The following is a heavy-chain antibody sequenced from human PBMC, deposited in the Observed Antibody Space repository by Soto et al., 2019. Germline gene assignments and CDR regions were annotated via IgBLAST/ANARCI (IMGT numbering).Heavy chain of an antibody. CDR2: ISGSGGST. D-gene: IGHD3-22*01. CDR3: TKEYFYDIVPLSAFDF. Sequence: GGSLRLSCAASGFSFSNYAMNWVRQAPGKGLEWVSAISGSGGSTYYADSVKGRFTISRDNSKNTLYLQMNSLRAEDTAVYYCTKEYFYDIVPLSAFDFWGQGTRVTLSS. CDR1: GFSFSNYA. V-gene: IGHV3-23*01. J-gene: IGHJ3*01.